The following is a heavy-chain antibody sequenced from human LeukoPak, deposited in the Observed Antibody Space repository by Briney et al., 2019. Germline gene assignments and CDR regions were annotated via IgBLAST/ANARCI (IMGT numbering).Heavy chain of an antibody. D-gene: IGHD4-17*01. V-gene: IGHV4-34*01. CDR3: GGLGGDSDFDY. J-gene: IGHJ4*02. CDR2: ITHSGST. CDR1: GVSFSGYS. Sequence: SETLSLTCAVYGVSFSGYSWSWIRQPPGKGLEWIGEITHSGSTNYNPSLRSRVTISGDTSKNQFSLKLSSVTAADTAVHYCGGLGGDSDFDYWGQGTLVTVSS.